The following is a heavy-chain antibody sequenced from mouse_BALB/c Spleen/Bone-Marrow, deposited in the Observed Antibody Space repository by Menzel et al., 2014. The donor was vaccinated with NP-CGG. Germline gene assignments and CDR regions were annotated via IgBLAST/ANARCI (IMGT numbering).Heavy chain of an antibody. V-gene: IGHV1S33*01. CDR2: IYPGDGST. D-gene: IGHD2-1*01. J-gene: IGHJ4*01. CDR1: GYTFTSYD. CDR3: TRGGYGNYVGYGMDY. Sequence: SGPELVKPGALVKISCKASGYTFTSYDINWVKQRPGQGLEWIGRIYPGDGSTKYNEKFKGKATLTADKSSSTAYMQLSSLTSENSAVYFCTRGGYGNYVGYGMDYWGQGTPVTVSS.